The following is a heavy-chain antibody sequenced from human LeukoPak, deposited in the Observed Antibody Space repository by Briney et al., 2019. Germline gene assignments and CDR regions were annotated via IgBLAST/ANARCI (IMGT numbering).Heavy chain of an antibody. CDR1: GFTFSSYW. CDR2: INGDGTTT. J-gene: IGHJ4*02. V-gene: IGHV3-74*01. CDR3: VARGSGYFRN. D-gene: IGHD6-19*01. Sequence: GGSLRLSCAASGFTFSSYWMHWVRQVPGKGLVWLSRINGDGTTTNYADSVEGRFTISRDNAKNTLYLQINSLGAEDTAVYHCVARGSGYFRNWGQGTLVIVSS.